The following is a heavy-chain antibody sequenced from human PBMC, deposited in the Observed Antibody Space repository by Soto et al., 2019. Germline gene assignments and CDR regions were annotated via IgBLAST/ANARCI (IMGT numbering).Heavy chain of an antibody. J-gene: IGHJ4*02. CDR1: GFTFSNYA. V-gene: IGHV3-23*01. CDR3: AQWTGRYCHGGRCYLDDIFEY. D-gene: IGHD2-15*01. Sequence: EVHLLESGGDLVQPGGSLRLSCAASGFTFSNYAMSWVRQAPGKGLDWVSGISGSAASTFYADSVKGRFTIYRDNSKNTLYLQMNSLRAEDTAVYYCAQWTGRYCHGGRCYLDDIFEYRSQGTPVTVSS. CDR2: ISGSAAST.